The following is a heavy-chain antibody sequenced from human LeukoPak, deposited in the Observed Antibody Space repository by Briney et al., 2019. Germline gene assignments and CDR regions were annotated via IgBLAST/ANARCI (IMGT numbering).Heavy chain of an antibody. D-gene: IGHD2-21*01. V-gene: IGHV3-21*01. CDR2: ISSRSSYI. CDR1: GFTFSNYS. J-gene: IGHJ6*03. CDR3: ARDRLLEDRDFHYYYYMDV. Sequence: PGGSLRLSCAASGFTFSNYSMNWVRQAPGKGLEWVSSISSRSSYIYYADSVKGRFTISRDNAKNSLYLQMNSLRAEDTAVYHCARDRLLEDRDFHYYYYMDVWGRGTTVTVSS.